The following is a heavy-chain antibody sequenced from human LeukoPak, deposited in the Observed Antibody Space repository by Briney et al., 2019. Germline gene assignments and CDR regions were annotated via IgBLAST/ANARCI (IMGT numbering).Heavy chain of an antibody. CDR2: IWYDGSNK. Sequence: GGSLRLSCAASRFTFSSYGMHWIRQAPGKGLELVAVIWYDGSNKYYADSVKGRFTISRDNSKNTLYLQMNSLRAEDTAVYYCAKGGYYDSSGLADYWGQGTLVTVSS. CDR1: RFTFSSYG. D-gene: IGHD3-22*01. J-gene: IGHJ4*02. V-gene: IGHV3-33*06. CDR3: AKGGYYDSSGLADY.